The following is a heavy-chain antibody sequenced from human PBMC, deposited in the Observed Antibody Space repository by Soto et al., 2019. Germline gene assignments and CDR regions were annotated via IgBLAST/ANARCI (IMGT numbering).Heavy chain of an antibody. V-gene: IGHV4-34*01. J-gene: IGHJ4*02. CDR1: GGSFSGYY. Sequence: QVQLQQWGAGLLKPSETLSLTCAVYGGSFSGYYWRWIRQPPGKGLAWIGEINHSGSTNYNPSLKSRVTISVDTSKNQFSLKLSSVTAADTAVYYCARGRVYGVHGRYCDYWGKGTLVTVSS. CDR2: INHSGST. D-gene: IGHD4-17*01. CDR3: ARGRVYGVHGRYCDY.